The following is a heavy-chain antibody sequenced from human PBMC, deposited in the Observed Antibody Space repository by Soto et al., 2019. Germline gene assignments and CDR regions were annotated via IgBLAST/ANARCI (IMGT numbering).Heavy chain of an antibody. V-gene: IGHV3-66*01. CDR3: ARDRPVTTNGY. Sequence: EVQLVESGGGLVQPGGSLRLACAASGFTVSNNYMIWVRQAPGKGLAWVSLLYSGGTTYYTDSVKGRFIISRDNSKNTVYLQMNSLRAEDTAVYYCARDRPVTTNGYGGQGTLVTVSS. CDR2: LYSGGTT. J-gene: IGHJ4*02. D-gene: IGHD4-17*01. CDR1: GFTVSNNY.